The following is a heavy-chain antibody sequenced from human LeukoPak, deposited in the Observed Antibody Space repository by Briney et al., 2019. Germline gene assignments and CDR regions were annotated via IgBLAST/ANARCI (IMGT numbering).Heavy chain of an antibody. Sequence: GGSLRLSCAASGFTFRSYAMSWVRQAPGKGLEWVLAISGSGTSTYYADSVKGRLTISRDNSKNTLYLQMNSLRAEDTAVYYCGGTYYYDSSDDYWGQGTLVTVSS. J-gene: IGHJ4*02. CDR3: GGTYYYDSSDDY. V-gene: IGHV3-23*01. D-gene: IGHD3-22*01. CDR1: GFTFRSYA. CDR2: ISGSGTST.